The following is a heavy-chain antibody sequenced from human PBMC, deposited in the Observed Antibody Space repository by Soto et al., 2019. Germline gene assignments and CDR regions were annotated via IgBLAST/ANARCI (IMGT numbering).Heavy chain of an antibody. J-gene: IGHJ4*02. CDR1: GFRFSEHS. CDR3: ARLPKGSLVTA. Sequence: LVESGGGLVYPGGSLTLSCVGSGFRFSEHSMNWVRQAPGKGLQWVSYISSSSDSTYYADSVKGRFTVSRDNAKNALFLQMHSLRDDDTATYYCARLPKGSLVTAWGQGVRVTVSS. CDR2: ISSSSDST. V-gene: IGHV3-48*02. D-gene: IGHD2-21*02.